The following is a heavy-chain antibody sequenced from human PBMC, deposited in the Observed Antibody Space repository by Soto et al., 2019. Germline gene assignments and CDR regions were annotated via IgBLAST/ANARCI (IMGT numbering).Heavy chain of an antibody. CDR1: GGSINSSSYF. J-gene: IGHJ5*02. Sequence: PSETLSLTCIVSGGSINSSSYFWVWVRHPPGKGLEWIGSNSGSTYYNPSLRSRVTISVDTSKNQFSLKLSSVTAADTAVYYCARVSPGNWFDPWGQGTLVTVSS. CDR2: NSGST. CDR3: ARVSPGNWFDP. V-gene: IGHV4-39*07.